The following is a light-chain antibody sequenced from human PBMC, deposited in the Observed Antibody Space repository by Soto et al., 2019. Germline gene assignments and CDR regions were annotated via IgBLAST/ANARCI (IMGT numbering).Light chain of an antibody. J-gene: IGLJ2*01. V-gene: IGLV2-11*01. CDR1: SSDVGGYDF. CDR3: AAWDDSLNAVV. Sequence: QSALTQPRSVSGSPGQSVTISCTGTSSDVGGYDFVSWYQQHPGKAPKLLIYTNNQRPSGVPDRFSGSKSGTSASLAISGLRSEDEADFYCAAWDDSLNAVVFGGGTKVTVL. CDR2: TNN.